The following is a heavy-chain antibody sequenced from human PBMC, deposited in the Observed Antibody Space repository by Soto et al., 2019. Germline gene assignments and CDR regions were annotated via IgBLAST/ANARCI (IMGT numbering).Heavy chain of an antibody. D-gene: IGHD5-18*01. Sequence: PSETLSLTCAVSVGSIGSVYWWRWVRQYPGKGLEWIGGTYHNGGTNYNPSLKSRVTISVDTSKSQFSLKLSSVTAADTAVYYCARHPGYGLYYFDYWGQGTLVTVSS. CDR2: TYHNGGT. J-gene: IGHJ4*02. V-gene: IGHV4-4*02. CDR1: VGSIGSVYW. CDR3: ARHPGYGLYYFDY.